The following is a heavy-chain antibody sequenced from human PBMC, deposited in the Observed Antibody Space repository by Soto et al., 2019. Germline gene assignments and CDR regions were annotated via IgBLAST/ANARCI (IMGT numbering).Heavy chain of an antibody. Sequence: GESLKISCERSGYSLTRYLIVSVRPMPGKGLGWRGIIYPSDSATRYRPSFQGQVTISANKSISTAYLQWSSLKASGRAMEYRLRLLLAGDYIDYRGQGTLVSVSS. V-gene: IGHV5-51*01. CDR2: IYPSDSAT. D-gene: IGHD2-21*01. CDR3: LRLLLAGDYIDY. CDR1: GYSLTRYL. J-gene: IGHJ4*02.